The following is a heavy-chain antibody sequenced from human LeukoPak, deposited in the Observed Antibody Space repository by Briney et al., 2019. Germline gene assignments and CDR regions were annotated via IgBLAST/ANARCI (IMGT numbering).Heavy chain of an antibody. Sequence: GGSLRLSCEASGFTFANYAMTWVRQAPGKGLEWVSSISGRGSVTSYADSVKGRFTTTRDNSKGTLYLQMNSLRAGDAAVYYCGRDPNGDYVGAFEFWGQGTLVTVSS. V-gene: IGHV3-23*01. CDR2: ISGRGSVT. D-gene: IGHD4-17*01. CDR1: GFTFANYA. CDR3: GRDPNGDYVGAFEF. J-gene: IGHJ3*01.